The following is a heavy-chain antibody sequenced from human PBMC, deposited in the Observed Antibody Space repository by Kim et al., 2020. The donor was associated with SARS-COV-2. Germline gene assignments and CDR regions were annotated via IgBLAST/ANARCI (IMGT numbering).Heavy chain of an antibody. CDR3: ARDPRKWELRCTYYYMDV. CDR1: GFTFSSYA. D-gene: IGHD1-26*01. CDR2: ISYDGSNK. V-gene: IGHV3-30-3*01. Sequence: GGSLRLSCAASGFTFSSYAMHWVRQAPGKGLEWVAVISYDGSNKYYADSVKGRFTISRDNSKNTLYLQMNSLRAEDTAVYYCARDPRKWELRCTYYYMDV. J-gene: IGHJ6*03.